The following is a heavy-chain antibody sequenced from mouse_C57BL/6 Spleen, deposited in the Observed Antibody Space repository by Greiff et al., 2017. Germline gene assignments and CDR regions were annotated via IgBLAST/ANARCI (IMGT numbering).Heavy chain of an antibody. CDR2: IDPSDSYT. V-gene: IGHV1-69*01. Sequence: QVQLKQPGAELVMPGASVKLSCKASGYTFTSYWMHWVKQRPGQGLEWIGEIDPSDSYTNSNQKVKGKSTLAVDKSSSTAYMQLSSLTSEDSAVYYCARRTYDYFSGDYWGQGTTLTGSS. D-gene: IGHD2-4*01. CDR3: ARRTYDYFSGDY. CDR1: GYTFTSYW. J-gene: IGHJ2*01.